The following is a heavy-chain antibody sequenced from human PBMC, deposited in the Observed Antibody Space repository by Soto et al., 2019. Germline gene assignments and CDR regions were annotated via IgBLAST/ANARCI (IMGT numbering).Heavy chain of an antibody. Sequence: SATLSLTCAVYGGSFSGYYWSWIRQPPGKGLEWIGEINHSGSTNYNPSLKSRVTISVDTSKNQFSLKLSSVTAADTAVYYCARGPSIPAVYYYYYMDVWGKGTTVTVSS. J-gene: IGHJ6*03. CDR3: ARGPSIPAVYYYYYMDV. CDR1: GGSFSGYY. CDR2: INHSGST. D-gene: IGHD2-2*01. V-gene: IGHV4-34*01.